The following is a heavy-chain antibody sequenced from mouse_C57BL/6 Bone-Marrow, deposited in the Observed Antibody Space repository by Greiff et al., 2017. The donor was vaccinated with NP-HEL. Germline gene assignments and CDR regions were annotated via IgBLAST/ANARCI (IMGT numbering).Heavy chain of an antibody. CDR2: IDPSDSYT. J-gene: IGHJ2*01. D-gene: IGHD1-1*01. CDR3: ARWPYLYYYGSSPLDY. Sequence: QVQLQQPGAELVRPGTSVKLSCKASGYTFTSYWMHWVKQRPGQGLEWIGVIDPSDSYTNYNQKFKGKATLTVDTSSSTAYMQLSSLTSEDSAVYYCARWPYLYYYGSSPLDYWGQGTTLTVSS. V-gene: IGHV1-59*01. CDR1: GYTFTSYW.